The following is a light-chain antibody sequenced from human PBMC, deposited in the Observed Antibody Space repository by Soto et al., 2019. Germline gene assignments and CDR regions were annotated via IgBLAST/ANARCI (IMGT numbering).Light chain of an antibody. CDR1: SSNIGAGYD. CDR3: LYYDSSLSCSRV. CDR2: GNN. V-gene: IGLV1-40*01. Sequence: QPVLTQPPSVSGAPGQRVTISCTGSSSNIGAGYDVHWYQQLPGTAPKLLIYGNNNRTSGVPDRFSGSKSGTSASLAITGLQAEDEADYYCLYYDSSLSCSRVFGGGTKLTVL. J-gene: IGLJ2*01.